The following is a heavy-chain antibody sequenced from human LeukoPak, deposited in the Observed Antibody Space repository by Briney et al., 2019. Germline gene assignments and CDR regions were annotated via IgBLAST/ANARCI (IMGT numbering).Heavy chain of an antibody. CDR1: GYTLTELS. Sequence: ASVKVSCKVSGYTLTELSMHWVRQAPGKGLEWMGGFDPEDGETIYAQKFQGRVTMTEDTSTDTAYMELSSLRSEDMAVYYCATSVWFGEWYFDYWGQGTLVTVSS. CDR2: FDPEDGET. V-gene: IGHV1-24*01. D-gene: IGHD3-10*01. J-gene: IGHJ4*02. CDR3: ATSVWFGEWYFDY.